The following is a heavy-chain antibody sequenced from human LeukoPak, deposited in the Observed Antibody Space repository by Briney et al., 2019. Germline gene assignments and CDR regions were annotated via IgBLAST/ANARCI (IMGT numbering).Heavy chain of an antibody. V-gene: IGHV1-18*04. CDR3: ARDRGPPYCSSTTCRTLDW. CDR1: GYTFTGYY. D-gene: IGHD2-2*01. CDR2: ISAHNGNT. Sequence: ASVKVSCKASGYTFTGYYMHWVRQAPGQGLEWMGWISAHNGNTNYAQRFQGRLTMTTDTPTSTAYMELRSLTSGDTAVYYCARDRGPPYCSSTTCRTLDWWGQGTLVTVSS. J-gene: IGHJ4*02.